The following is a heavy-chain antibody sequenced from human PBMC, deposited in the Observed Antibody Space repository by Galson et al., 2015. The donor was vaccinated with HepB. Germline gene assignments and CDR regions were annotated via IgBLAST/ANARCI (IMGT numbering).Heavy chain of an antibody. CDR2: ISYDGSNK. CDR3: AREPYDSSGYYPNWFDP. J-gene: IGHJ5*02. Sequence: SLRLSCAASGFTFSSYAMHWVRQAPGKGLEWVAVISYDGSNKYYADSVKGRFTISRDNSKNTLYLQMNSLRAEDTAVYYCAREPYDSSGYYPNWFDPWGQGTLVTVSS. D-gene: IGHD3-22*01. V-gene: IGHV3-30-3*01. CDR1: GFTFSSYA.